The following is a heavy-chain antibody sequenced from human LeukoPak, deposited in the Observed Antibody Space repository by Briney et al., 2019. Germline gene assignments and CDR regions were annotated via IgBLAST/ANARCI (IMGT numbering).Heavy chain of an antibody. Sequence: PGGSLRLSCAASGFTFSTSWMTWVRQAPGKGLEWVGRIKSKTDGGTTDYAAPVKGRFTISRDDSKNTLFLQMNSLRAEDTAVYYCARVYGDYVDYWGQGTLVTVSS. J-gene: IGHJ4*02. CDR1: GFTFSTSW. V-gene: IGHV3-15*01. CDR2: IKSKTDGGTT. D-gene: IGHD4-17*01. CDR3: ARVYGDYVDY.